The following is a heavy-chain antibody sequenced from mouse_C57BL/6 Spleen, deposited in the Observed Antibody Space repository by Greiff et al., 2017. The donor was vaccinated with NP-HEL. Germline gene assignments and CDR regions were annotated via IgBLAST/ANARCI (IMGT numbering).Heavy chain of an antibody. CDR1: GYTFTSYW. CDR2: IDPSDSYT. Sequence: QVQLQQPGAELVRPGTSVKLSCKASGYTFTSYWMHWVKQRPGQGLEWIGVIDPSDSYTNYNQKFKGKATLTVDTSSSTAYMQLSSLTSEDSAVYYCARVENGRLRRYAMDYWGQGTSVTVSS. J-gene: IGHJ4*01. CDR3: ARVENGRLRRYAMDY. V-gene: IGHV1-59*01. D-gene: IGHD2-4*01.